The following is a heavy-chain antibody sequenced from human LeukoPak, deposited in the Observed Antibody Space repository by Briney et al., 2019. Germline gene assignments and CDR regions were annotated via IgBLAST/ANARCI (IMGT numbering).Heavy chain of an antibody. J-gene: IGHJ4*02. Sequence: PSETLSLTCAVSGYSISSGYYWGWIRQPPGKGLEWIGSICHSGSTYYNPSLKSRVTILVDTPKNQFSLKLSSVTAADTAVYYCARDRGSSFQLYYYDSSGHWGFDYWGQGTLVTVSS. CDR3: ARDRGSSFQLYYYDSSGHWGFDY. CDR2: ICHSGST. CDR1: GYSISSGYY. D-gene: IGHD3-22*01. V-gene: IGHV4-38-2*01.